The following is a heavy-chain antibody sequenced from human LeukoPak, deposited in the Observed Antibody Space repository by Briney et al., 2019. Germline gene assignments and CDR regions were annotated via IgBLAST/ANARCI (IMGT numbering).Heavy chain of an antibody. D-gene: IGHD1-1*01. V-gene: IGHV3-48*03. Sequence: GGSLGLSCAASGFTFSSYDLNWVRQAPGKGLEWVSYIVGNGITIYYADSVKGRFTISRDNAKNSLYLQMNSPRAEDTAVYYCVRKLTGTTFFDYWGQGTLVTVSS. CDR2: IVGNGITI. CDR1: GFTFSSYD. CDR3: VRKLTGTTFFDY. J-gene: IGHJ4*02.